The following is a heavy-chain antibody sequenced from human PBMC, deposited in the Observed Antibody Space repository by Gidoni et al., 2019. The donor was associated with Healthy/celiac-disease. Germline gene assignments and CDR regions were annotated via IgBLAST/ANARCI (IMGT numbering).Heavy chain of an antibody. CDR1: GGSISSSTW. CDR3: ARDLANTVTTDEGNAFDI. V-gene: IGHV4-4*02. CDR2: ISHSGST. D-gene: IGHD4-17*01. Sequence: QVQLQESGPGLVKPSGTLSLTCAVSGGSISSSTWWSWVRQPPGKGLEWIGEISHSGSTNYNPSLKSRVTISVDKSKNQFSLKLSSVTAADTAVYYCARDLANTVTTDEGNAFDIWGQGTMVTVSS. J-gene: IGHJ3*02.